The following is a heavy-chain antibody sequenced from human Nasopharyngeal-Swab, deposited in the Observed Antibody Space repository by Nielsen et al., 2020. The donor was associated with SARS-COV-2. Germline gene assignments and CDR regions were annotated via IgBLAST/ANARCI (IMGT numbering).Heavy chain of an antibody. V-gene: IGHV4-39*07. CDR2: IYYSGSA. CDR3: ARVGRVIDY. Sequence: RQAPGKGLEWIGSIYYSGSAYYNPSRKSRVTISVDTSKNQFSLNLISVTAADAAVYYCARVGRVIDYWGQGTLVTVSS. D-gene: IGHD1-14*01. J-gene: IGHJ4*02.